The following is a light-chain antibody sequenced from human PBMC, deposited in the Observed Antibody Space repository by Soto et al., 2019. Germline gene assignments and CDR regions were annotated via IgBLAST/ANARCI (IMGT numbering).Light chain of an antibody. CDR1: QGIGNY. CDR2: AAS. V-gene: IGKV1-27*01. Sequence: DIQMTQSPSSLSASVGDGVTITCRASQGIGNYLAWYQQKPGNVPKLLIYAASTLQSGVPSRFSGSGSGTDFTLTISSLQPEDVATYYCQKYNSAPLVTFGPGTKVDIK. CDR3: QKYNSAPLVT. J-gene: IGKJ3*01.